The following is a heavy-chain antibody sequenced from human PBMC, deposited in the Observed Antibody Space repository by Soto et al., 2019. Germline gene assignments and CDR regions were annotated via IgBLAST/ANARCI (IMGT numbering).Heavy chain of an antibody. CDR3: ARDVDKAAAGTRWFDP. CDR2: INAGNGNT. CDR1: GYTFTSYA. V-gene: IGHV1-3*01. J-gene: IGHJ5*02. D-gene: IGHD6-13*01. Sequence: GASVKVSFKASGYTFTSYAMHWVRQAPGQRLEWMGWINAGNGNTKYSQKFQGRVTITRDTSASTAYMELSSLRSEDTAVYYCARDVDKAAAGTRWFDPWGQGTLVTVSS.